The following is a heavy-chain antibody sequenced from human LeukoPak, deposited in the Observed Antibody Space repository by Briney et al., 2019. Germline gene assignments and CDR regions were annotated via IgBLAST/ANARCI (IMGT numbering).Heavy chain of an antibody. D-gene: IGHD3-9*01. CDR3: ARGNDVLTGFDY. CDR2: IYHSGST. CDR1: GGSISSAGYP. J-gene: IGHJ4*02. V-gene: IGHV4-30-2*01. Sequence: SETLSLTCAVSGGSISSAGYPWSWIRQPPGTGLEWIGYIYHSGSTFYNPSLKSRVIISVDKSKNQFSLKLSSVTAADTAVYYCARGNDVLTGFDYWGQGTLVTVSS.